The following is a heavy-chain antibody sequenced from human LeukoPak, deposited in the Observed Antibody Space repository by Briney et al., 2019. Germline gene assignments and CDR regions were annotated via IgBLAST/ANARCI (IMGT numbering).Heavy chain of an antibody. CDR2: IYPGDSDT. V-gene: IGHV5-51*01. CDR1: GYSFSSYW. D-gene: IGHD4-11*01. CDR3: ARQLTTLRGFDI. Sequence: GESLKISCKGSGYSFSSYWIGRGGQMPGESLEWVGIIYPGDSDTRYSPSFQGQVTISADKSISTAYLQWSSLKASDTAMYYCARQLTTLRGFDIWGQGTMVTASS. J-gene: IGHJ3*02.